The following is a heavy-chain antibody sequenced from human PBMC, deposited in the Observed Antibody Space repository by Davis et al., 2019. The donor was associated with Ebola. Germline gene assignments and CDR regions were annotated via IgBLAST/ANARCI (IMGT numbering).Heavy chain of an antibody. CDR2: IYPGDSDT. D-gene: IGHD2-2*01. Sequence: GESLKISCKGSGYSFTSYWIGWVRQMPGKGLEWMGIIYPGDSDTRYSPSFQGQVTISADKSISTAYLQWSSLKASDTDMYYCARFEGYCISTSCYAVGYFQHWGQGTLVTVSS. V-gene: IGHV5-51*01. CDR3: ARFEGYCISTSCYAVGYFQH. CDR1: GYSFTSYW. J-gene: IGHJ1*01.